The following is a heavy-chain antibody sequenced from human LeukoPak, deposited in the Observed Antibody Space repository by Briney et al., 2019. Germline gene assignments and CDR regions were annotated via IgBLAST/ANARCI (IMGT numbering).Heavy chain of an antibody. CDR3: AKPINTYYYYYGMDV. V-gene: IGHV3-33*06. J-gene: IGHJ6*02. CDR2: IWYDGSNK. CDR1: GFTFSSYG. Sequence: GGSLRLSCAASGFTFSSYGMHWVRQAPGKGLEWVAVIWYDGSNKYYADSVKGRFTISRDNSKNTLYLQMNSLRAEDTAVYYCAKPINTYYYYYGMDVWGQGATVTVSS.